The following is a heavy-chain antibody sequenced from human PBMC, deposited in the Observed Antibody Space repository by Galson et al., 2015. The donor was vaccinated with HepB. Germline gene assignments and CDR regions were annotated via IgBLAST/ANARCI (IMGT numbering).Heavy chain of an antibody. CDR3: ARDRNSKGYYYYYGMDV. CDR2: ISSSSSTI. V-gene: IGHV3-48*01. CDR1: GFTFSSYS. J-gene: IGHJ6*02. D-gene: IGHD2-21*01. Sequence: SLRLSCAASGFTFSSYSMNWVRQAPGKGLEWVSYISSSSSTIYYADSVKGRFTISRDNAKNSLYLQMNSLRAEDTAVYYCARDRNSKGYYYYYGMDVWGQGTTVTVSS.